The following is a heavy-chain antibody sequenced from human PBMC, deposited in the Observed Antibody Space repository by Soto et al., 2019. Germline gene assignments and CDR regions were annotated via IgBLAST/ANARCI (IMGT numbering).Heavy chain of an antibody. J-gene: IGHJ4*02. CDR1: GFSFSDYS. D-gene: IGHD3-22*01. Sequence: EVQLLHSGGGLAQPGGSLTLSCAASGFSFSDYSMNWFRRAPGKGLEWVSAFSAGGDYRHYADSVKGRFTIARDNSKNTLFLQMNSLRAEDAARSYCAREARYDRGVYHYEEIDYWGQGTLVTVSS. CDR3: AREARYDRGVYHYEEIDY. V-gene: IGHV3-23*01. CDR2: FSAGGDYR.